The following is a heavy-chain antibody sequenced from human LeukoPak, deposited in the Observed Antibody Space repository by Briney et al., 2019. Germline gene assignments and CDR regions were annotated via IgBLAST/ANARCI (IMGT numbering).Heavy chain of an antibody. J-gene: IGHJ6*02. Sequence: ASVKVSCKASGYTFTSYDINWVRQATGQGLEWMGRMNPNSGNTGYAQKFQGRVTMTRNTSISTAYMELSSLRSEDTAVYYCARGPKDGYSSSWSYYYYGMDVWGQGTTVTVSS. CDR3: ARGPKDGYSSSWSYYYYGMDV. D-gene: IGHD6-13*01. CDR2: MNPNSGNT. CDR1: GYTFTSYD. V-gene: IGHV1-8*01.